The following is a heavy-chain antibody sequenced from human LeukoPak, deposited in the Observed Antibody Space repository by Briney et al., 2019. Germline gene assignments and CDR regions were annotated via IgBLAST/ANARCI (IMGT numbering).Heavy chain of an antibody. V-gene: IGHV3-30*02. J-gene: IGHJ4*02. Sequence: GGSLRLSCAASGFTFSSYGMHWVRQAPGKGLEWVAFIRYDGSNKYYADSVKGRFTISRDNSKNTLYLQMNSLRAEDTAVYYCALLPTYYYDSSGYNDDYWGQGTLVTVSS. CDR2: IRYDGSNK. D-gene: IGHD3-22*01. CDR3: ALLPTYYYDSSGYNDDY. CDR1: GFTFSSYG.